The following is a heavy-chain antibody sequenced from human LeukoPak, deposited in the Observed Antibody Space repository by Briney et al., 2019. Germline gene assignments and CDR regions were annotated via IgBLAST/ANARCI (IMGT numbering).Heavy chain of an antibody. J-gene: IGHJ4*02. V-gene: IGHV3-7*01. Sequence: GGSLRLSCAASGFTFSSYWMSWVRQAPGKGLEWVANIKQDGSEKYYVDSVKGRFTISRDNAKNSLYLQMNSLRAEDTAVYYCARGGYDFWSGYQFDYWGQGTLVTVSS. D-gene: IGHD3-3*01. CDR3: ARGGYDFWSGYQFDY. CDR1: GFTFSSYW. CDR2: IKQDGSEK.